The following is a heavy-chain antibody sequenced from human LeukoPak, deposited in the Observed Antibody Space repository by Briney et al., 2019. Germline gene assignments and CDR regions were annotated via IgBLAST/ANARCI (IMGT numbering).Heavy chain of an antibody. CDR3: ARDVVAAVGSFDY. CDR2: IYYSGST. Sequence: SETLSLTCTVSGGSISSSSYYWGWIRQPPGKGLEWIGSIYYSGSTNYNPSLKSRVTMSVDTSKNQFFLKLSSVTAADTAVYYCARDVVAAVGSFDYWGPGTLVTVSS. J-gene: IGHJ4*02. D-gene: IGHD6-13*01. V-gene: IGHV4-39*07. CDR1: GGSISSSSYY.